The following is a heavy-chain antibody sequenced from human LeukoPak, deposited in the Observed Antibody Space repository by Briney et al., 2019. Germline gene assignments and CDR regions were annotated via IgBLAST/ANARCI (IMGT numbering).Heavy chain of an antibody. CDR1: GFTFSSYG. J-gene: IGHJ4*02. CDR3: AKIDAAAATFDY. D-gene: IGHD6-13*01. V-gene: IGHV3-30*02. CDR2: IGYDGSNK. Sequence: GGSLRLSCAASGFTFSSYGMHWVRQAPGKGLEWVAFIGYDGSNKYYADSVKGRFTISRDNSKNTLYLQMNSLRAEDTAVYYCAKIDAAAATFDYWGQGTLVTVSS.